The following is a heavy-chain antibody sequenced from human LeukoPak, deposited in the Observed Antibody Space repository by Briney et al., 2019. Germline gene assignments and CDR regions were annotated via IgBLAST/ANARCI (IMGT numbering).Heavy chain of an antibody. Sequence: GGALRLSRAGSGFTLSGFWVDWVRQAPGEGVGWVSRINSDGSSTNYADSVKGRFTISRDNAKSTLYLQMNSLRAEDTAVYYCARTYYDSSGYPYWGQGTLVTVSS. D-gene: IGHD3-22*01. V-gene: IGHV3-74*01. CDR3: ARTYYDSSGYPY. CDR1: GFTLSGFW. CDR2: INSDGSST. J-gene: IGHJ4*02.